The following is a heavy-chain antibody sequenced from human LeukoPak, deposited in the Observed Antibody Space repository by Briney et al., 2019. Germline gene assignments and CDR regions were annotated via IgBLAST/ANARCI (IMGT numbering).Heavy chain of an antibody. CDR2: IIPFFGTT. CDR1: GGTFSRYA. D-gene: IGHD3-10*02. V-gene: IGHV1-69*01. Sequence: SVKVSCKASGGTFSRYAFSWVRQAPGQGLEHMGGIIPFFGTTNYAQAFQGRLTFTADEGTSTAHMELRSLRPEDTAVYHCVDWGYDRSAYSVDYWGQGTLVTVSS. CDR3: VDWGYDRSAYSVDY. J-gene: IGHJ4*02.